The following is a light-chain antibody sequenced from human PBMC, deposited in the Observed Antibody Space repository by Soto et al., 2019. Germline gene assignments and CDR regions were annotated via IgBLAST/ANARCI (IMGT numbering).Light chain of an antibody. CDR2: DAS. CDR3: QQRYSWPPLT. J-gene: IGKJ4*01. Sequence: EVVLTQSPATLSLSPGERATLSCRASQTVYQYLAWYQQKPGQAPRLLIYDASNRATGIPARFSGTGSGTDFTLTISSLEPEDFAVYYCQQRYSWPPLTFGGGPKVEIK. V-gene: IGKV3-11*01. CDR1: QTVYQY.